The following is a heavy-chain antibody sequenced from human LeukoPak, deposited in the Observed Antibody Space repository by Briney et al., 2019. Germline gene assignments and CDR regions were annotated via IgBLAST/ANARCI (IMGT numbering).Heavy chain of an antibody. CDR2: INHSGST. D-gene: IGHD3-10*01. CDR3: ARGPEDYFGSGSYYMLDY. J-gene: IGHJ4*02. CDR1: GGSFNNYY. Sequence: SETLSLTCAVHGGSFNNYYWSWIRQPPGKGLEWIGEINHSGSTNYNPSLKSRVTVSVDTSKNQFSLKLSSVTAADTAVYYCARGPEDYFGSGSYYMLDYWGQGTLVAVSS. V-gene: IGHV4-34*01.